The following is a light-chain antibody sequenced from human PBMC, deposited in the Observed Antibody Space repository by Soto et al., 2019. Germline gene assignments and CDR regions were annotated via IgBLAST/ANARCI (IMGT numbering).Light chain of an antibody. CDR2: GAS. CDR1: QTVTRNY. J-gene: IGKJ5*01. CDR3: QQHGTSPIT. V-gene: IGKV3-20*01. Sequence: VLTQSAGTVSLSPGERATLSCRASQTVTRNYLAWHQQKPGQTPRLLVYGASSRATGIPDRFSGSGSGTDFTLTISRLEAEDFAVYYCQQHGTSPITFGQGTRLEIK.